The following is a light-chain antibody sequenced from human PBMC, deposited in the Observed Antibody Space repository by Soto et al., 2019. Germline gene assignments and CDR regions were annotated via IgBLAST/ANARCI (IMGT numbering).Light chain of an antibody. J-gene: IGLJ3*02. Sequence: QPVLTQPPSASGTPGQRVTLSCSGSSSNIGSNNVNWYQQLPGTAPKLLIYISNQRPSGVPDRFSGFKSGTSASLAISGLQSEDEADYYCASWDDSLIGRVFGGGTQLTVL. CDR2: ISN. CDR3: ASWDDSLIGRV. V-gene: IGLV1-44*01. CDR1: SSNIGSNN.